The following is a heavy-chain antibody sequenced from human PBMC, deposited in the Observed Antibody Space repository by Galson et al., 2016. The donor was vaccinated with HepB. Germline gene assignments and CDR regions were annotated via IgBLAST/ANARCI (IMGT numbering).Heavy chain of an antibody. CDR3: ARVHSWLAPRDYYYGMDV. V-gene: IGHV3-53*01. Sequence: SLRLSCAASGFIVRSYYMSWVRQAPGKGLEWVSVIFSGGTTYYTDSVKGRFTISRDTSKNTVYLQLNSLRDEDTAVYYCARVHSWLAPRDYYYGMDVWGQGTTVTVSS. J-gene: IGHJ6*02. CDR1: GFIVRSYY. D-gene: IGHD6-19*01. CDR2: IFSGGTT.